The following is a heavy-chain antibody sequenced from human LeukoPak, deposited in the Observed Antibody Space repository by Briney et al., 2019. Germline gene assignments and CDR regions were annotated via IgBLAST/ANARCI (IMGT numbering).Heavy chain of an antibody. J-gene: IGHJ6*04. Sequence: GGSLRLSCAASGFTFSSYWMNWVRQAPGKGLEWVSYISSSGSTIYYADSVKGRFTISRDNAKNSLYLQMNSLRAEGTAVYYCAELGITMIGGVWGKGTTVTISS. CDR2: ISSSGSTI. V-gene: IGHV3-48*04. D-gene: IGHD3-10*02. CDR3: AELGITMIGGV. CDR1: GFTFSSYW.